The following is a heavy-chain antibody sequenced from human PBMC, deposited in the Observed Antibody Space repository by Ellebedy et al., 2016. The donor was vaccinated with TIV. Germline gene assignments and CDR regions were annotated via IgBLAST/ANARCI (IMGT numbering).Heavy chain of an antibody. J-gene: IGHJ4*02. Sequence: SETLSLTXAVSGGPMNNSHWWSLVRQTPGKGLEWIGEVFLSGSTNYNPSLKSRVTISVDKSKNQFSLNLTSVTAADTAVYYCARAWGDNGDPSIDYWGQGALVTVSS. V-gene: IGHV4-4*02. CDR1: GGPMNNSHW. CDR2: VFLSGST. CDR3: ARAWGDNGDPSIDY. D-gene: IGHD4-17*01.